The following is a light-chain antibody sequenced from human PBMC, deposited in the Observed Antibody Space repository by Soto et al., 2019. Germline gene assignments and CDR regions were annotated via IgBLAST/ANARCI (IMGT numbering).Light chain of an antibody. CDR3: QKYNNWPPT. CDR2: DVS. Sequence: EIVLTQSPATLSFSPGERGTLSCRASQSVSSYLAWYQQKPGQAPRLIIYDVSTRATGVPDRFSGSGSGTELTLTISRPQSEDFAVYYCQKYNNWPPTXGQGTRLEI. V-gene: IGKV3-15*01. J-gene: IGKJ5*01. CDR1: QSVSSY.